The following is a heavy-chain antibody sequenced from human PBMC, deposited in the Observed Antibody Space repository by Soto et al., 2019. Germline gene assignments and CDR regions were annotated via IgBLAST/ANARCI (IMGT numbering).Heavy chain of an antibody. Sequence: SETLSLTCAVYGGSFSGYYWSWIRQPPGKGLEWIGEINHSGSTNYNPSLKSRVTISVDTSKNQFSLKLSSVTAADTAVYYCARVPNYYGSGSYFGYWGQGTLVTVSS. CDR1: GGSFSGYY. D-gene: IGHD3-10*01. J-gene: IGHJ4*02. V-gene: IGHV4-34*01. CDR3: ARVPNYYGSGSYFGY. CDR2: INHSGST.